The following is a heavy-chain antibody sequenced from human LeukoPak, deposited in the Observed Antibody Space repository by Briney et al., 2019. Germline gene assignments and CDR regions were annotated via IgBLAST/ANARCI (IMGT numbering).Heavy chain of an antibody. CDR1: GYTFTSYA. CDR3: ARTRPVAELDY. Sequence: ASVKVSCKASGYTFTSYAMNWVRQAPGQGLEWMGWINTNTGNPTYAQGFTGRFVSSLDTSVSTAYLQISSLKSEDTAVYYCARTRPVAELDYWGQGTLVTVPS. CDR2: INTNTGNP. J-gene: IGHJ4*02. V-gene: IGHV7-4-1*02. D-gene: IGHD2-15*01.